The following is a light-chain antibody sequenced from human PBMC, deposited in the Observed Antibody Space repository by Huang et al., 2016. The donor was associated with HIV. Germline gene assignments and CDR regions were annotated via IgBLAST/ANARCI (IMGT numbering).Light chain of an antibody. CDR3: QQYGTSPRT. CDR2: NAV. Sequence: EIVLTQSPGTLSLSPGERATLSCRASQTVSSSNLAWFQQKAGQAPRLLIYNAVRRATGIPERFSGSGSGTDFTLTISRLEPEDFAVYYCQQYGTSPRTFGQGTKLDIK. J-gene: IGKJ1*01. CDR1: QTVSSSN. V-gene: IGKV3-20*01.